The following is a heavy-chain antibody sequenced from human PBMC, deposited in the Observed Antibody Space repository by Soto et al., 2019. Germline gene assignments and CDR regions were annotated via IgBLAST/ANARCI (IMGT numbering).Heavy chain of an antibody. CDR3: ARSSGGSGKLWNYYGMDV. Sequence: LRPAGRSVGFSFRCHSMHWVRKATGKGLEWVSSISSGSSYIYYADSVKGRFTISRDNAKNSLYLQMNSLRAEDTAVYYCARSSGGSGKLWNYYGMDVWGQGTTVTVSS. D-gene: IGHD3-10*01. J-gene: IGHJ6*02. V-gene: IGHV3-21*06. CDR1: GFSFRCHS. CDR2: ISSGSSYI.